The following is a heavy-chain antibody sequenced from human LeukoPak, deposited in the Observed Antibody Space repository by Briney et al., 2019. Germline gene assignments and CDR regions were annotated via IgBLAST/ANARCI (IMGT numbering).Heavy chain of an antibody. CDR1: GGSISSSSYY. D-gene: IGHD6-13*01. V-gene: IGHV4-39*01. CDR3: ARRYGSSWTTFDY. CDR2: IYYSGST. J-gene: IGHJ4*02. Sequence: PSETLSLTCTVSGGSISSSSYYWGWIRQPPGKGLEWIGSIYYSGSTYYNPSLKSRVTISVDTSKNQFSRKLSSVTAADTAVYYCARRYGSSWTTFDYWGQGTLVTVSS.